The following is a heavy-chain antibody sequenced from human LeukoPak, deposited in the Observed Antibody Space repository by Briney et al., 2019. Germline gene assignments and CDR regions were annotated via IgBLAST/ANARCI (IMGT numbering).Heavy chain of an antibody. J-gene: IGHJ5*02. V-gene: IGHV3-21*01. D-gene: IGHD2-2*01. CDR1: GFTFSNFA. CDR2: ISSSSSYI. CDR3: ASEPLSTT. Sequence: GGSLRLSCAASGFTFSNFAMHWVRQAPGKGLEWVSSISSSSSYIYYADSVKGRFTISRDNAKNSLYLQMNNLRAEDTAVYYCASEPLSTTWGQGTLVTVSS.